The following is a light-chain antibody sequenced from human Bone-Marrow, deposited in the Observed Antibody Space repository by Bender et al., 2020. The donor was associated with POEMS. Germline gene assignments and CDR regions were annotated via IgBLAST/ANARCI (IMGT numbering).Light chain of an antibody. CDR3: CLYADSSIWV. V-gene: IGLV2-23*02. CDR2: EVR. CDR1: SRDVGNYNL. J-gene: IGLJ3*02. Sequence: SALTQPASVSGSPGQSITISCTGTSRDVGNYNLVSWYQQHPGRAPKLMIYEVRKRPSGVSHRFTGSQSGNTASLTISGLQGEDEADYYCLYADSSIWVFGGGTKLTVL.